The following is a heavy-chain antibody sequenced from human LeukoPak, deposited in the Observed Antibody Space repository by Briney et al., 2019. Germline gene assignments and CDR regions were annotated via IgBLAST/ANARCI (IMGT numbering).Heavy chain of an antibody. CDR1: GYTFTLYV. V-gene: IGHV1-18*01. CDR3: ARGVGATNAFDI. D-gene: IGHD1-26*01. Sequence: ASVKVSCKASGYTFTLYVISWVRQAPGQGLEGGGWISAYNGNTNYAQKLQGRVSMTTDTSTSTAYMELRSLRSDDTAVYYCARGVGATNAFDIWGQGTLVTVSS. CDR2: ISAYNGNT. J-gene: IGHJ3*02.